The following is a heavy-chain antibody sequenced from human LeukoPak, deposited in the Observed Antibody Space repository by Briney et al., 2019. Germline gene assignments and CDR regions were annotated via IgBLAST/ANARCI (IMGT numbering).Heavy chain of an antibody. CDR2: ISSSSSYI. D-gene: IGHD3-22*01. CDR1: GFTFSSYS. Sequence: PGGSLRLSCAASGFTFSSYSMNWVRQAPGKGLEWVSSISSSSSYIYYADSVKGRFTISRDNAKNSLYLQMNSLRAEDTAVYYCAGAGHYYDSSGYYEIDYWGQGTLVTVSS. J-gene: IGHJ4*02. CDR3: AGAGHYYDSSGYYEIDY. V-gene: IGHV3-21*01.